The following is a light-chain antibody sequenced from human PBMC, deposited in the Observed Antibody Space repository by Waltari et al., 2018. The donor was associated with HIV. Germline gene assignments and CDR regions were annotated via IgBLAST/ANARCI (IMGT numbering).Light chain of an antibody. Sequence: QSALTQPRSVSGSPGQSVTISCTGTSGDLGNYNFFSWYQHHPGTAPKLVIYDVSQRPSGVPDRFSGSKSANTASLTISGLRAEDEADYYCCAYAGGWVFGGGTEVTVL. V-gene: IGLV2-11*01. CDR1: SGDLGNYNF. CDR3: CAYAGGWV. J-gene: IGLJ3*02. CDR2: DVS.